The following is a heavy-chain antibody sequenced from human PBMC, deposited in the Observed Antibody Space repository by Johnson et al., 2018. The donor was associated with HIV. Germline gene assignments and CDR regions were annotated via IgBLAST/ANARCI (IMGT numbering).Heavy chain of an antibody. CDR2: INWNGGST. D-gene: IGHD1-26*01. CDR1: GFTFDDYG. V-gene: IGHV3-20*04. Sequence: VQLVESGGGVVRPGGSLRLSCAASGFTFDDYGMSWVRQAPGKGLEWVSGINWNGGSTGYADSVTGRFTISRDNAKNSLYLQMHSLRAEGTALYYCARDRALGWELLGAFDIWGQGTMATVSS. CDR3: ARDRALGWELLGAFDI. J-gene: IGHJ3*02.